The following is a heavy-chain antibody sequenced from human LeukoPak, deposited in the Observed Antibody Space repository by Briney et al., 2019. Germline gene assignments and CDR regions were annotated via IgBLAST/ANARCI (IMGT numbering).Heavy chain of an antibody. CDR1: GLTFSSYA. V-gene: IGHV3-23*01. D-gene: IGHD3-22*01. CDR3: AKGDLYATSGYYLLDY. CDR2: ISGSGGRT. J-gene: IGHJ4*02. Sequence: GGSLRLSCAASGLTFSSYAMSWVRQAPGKGLEWVSAISGSGGRTYYADFVKGRLTISRDNSKNTLYLQMNSLRADDTAVYYCAKGDLYATSGYYLLDYWGQGTLVTVSS.